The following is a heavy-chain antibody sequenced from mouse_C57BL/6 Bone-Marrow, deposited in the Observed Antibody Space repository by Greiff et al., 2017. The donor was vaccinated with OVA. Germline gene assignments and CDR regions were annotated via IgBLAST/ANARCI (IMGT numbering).Heavy chain of an antibody. CDR3: ARDIPPVYYGSTGFDV. Sequence: VQLKESGGGLVQPGGSLSLSCAASGFTFTDYYMSWVRQPPGKALEWLGFIRNKATGYTTEYSASVKGRFTISRDNSQSILYLQMNALSAEDSATYYCARDIPPVYYGSTGFDVWGTGTTVTVSS. CDR1: GFTFTDYY. V-gene: IGHV7-3*01. CDR2: IRNKATGYTT. J-gene: IGHJ1*03. D-gene: IGHD1-1*01.